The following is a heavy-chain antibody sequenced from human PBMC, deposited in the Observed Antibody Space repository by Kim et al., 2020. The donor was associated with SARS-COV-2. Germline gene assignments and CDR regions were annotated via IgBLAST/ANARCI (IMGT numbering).Heavy chain of an antibody. CDR3: ARGGYYHRPDAFDI. D-gene: IGHD3-3*02. CDR2: INHSGST. Sequence: SETLSLTCAVYGGSFSGYYWSWIRQPPGKGLEWIGEINHSGSTNYNPSLKSRVTISVDTSKNQFSLKLSSVTAADTAVYYCARGGYYHRPDAFDIWGQGTMVTVSS. V-gene: IGHV4-34*01. J-gene: IGHJ3*02. CDR1: GGSFSGYY.